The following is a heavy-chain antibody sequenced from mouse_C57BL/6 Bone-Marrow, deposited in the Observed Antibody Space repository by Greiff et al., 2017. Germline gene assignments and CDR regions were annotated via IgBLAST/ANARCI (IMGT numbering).Heavy chain of an antibody. CDR1: GFNIKDDY. CDR3: TTPLAERAYYSNYVPFFAY. D-gene: IGHD2-5*01. V-gene: IGHV14-4*01. J-gene: IGHJ3*01. CDR2: IDPENGDT. Sequence: EVMLQQSGAELVRPGASVKLSCTASGFNIKDDYMHWVKQRPEQGLEWIGWIDPENGDTEYASKFQGKATITADTSSNTAYLQLSSLTSEDTAVYYCTTPLAERAYYSNYVPFFAYWGQGTLVTVSA.